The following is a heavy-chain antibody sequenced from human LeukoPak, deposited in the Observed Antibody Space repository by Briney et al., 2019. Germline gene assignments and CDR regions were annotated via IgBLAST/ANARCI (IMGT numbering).Heavy chain of an antibody. D-gene: IGHD5-24*01. V-gene: IGHV3-7*01. Sequence: GGSLRLSCEVSGLIFRSFWMSWVRQAPGKGLEWVANINQEGSEKYFVDSVRGRFTISRDNAKDSLHLQMNTLTAEDTAVYYCARERDGGFFDYWGQGALVTVSS. CDR1: GLIFRSFW. CDR3: ARERDGGFFDY. J-gene: IGHJ4*02. CDR2: INQEGSEK.